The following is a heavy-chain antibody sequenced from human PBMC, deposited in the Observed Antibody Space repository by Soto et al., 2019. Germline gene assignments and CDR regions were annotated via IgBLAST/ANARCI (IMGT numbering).Heavy chain of an antibody. J-gene: IGHJ4*02. CDR1: GGSISSGGYY. CDR3: ARVVIGIAATGTFLDY. CDR2: IYYSGST. D-gene: IGHD6-13*01. V-gene: IGHV4-31*03. Sequence: PSETLSLTCTVSGGSISSGGYYWSWIRQHPGKGLEWIGYIYYSGSTYYNPSLKSRVTISVDTSKNQFSLKLSSVTAADTAVYYCARVVIGIAATGTFLDYWGQGTLVTVSS.